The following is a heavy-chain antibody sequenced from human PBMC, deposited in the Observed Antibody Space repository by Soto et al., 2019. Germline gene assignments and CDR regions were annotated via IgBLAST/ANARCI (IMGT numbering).Heavy chain of an antibody. CDR2: IYTVGST. CDR1: GGSLNNYY. CDR3: ARSPLTHSYAQVDS. Sequence: QVPLQASGPRLVKPAETLSLTCTVSGGSLNNYYWSWIRQPAGKGLEWIGRIYTVGSTNYRPSLKSRVTMSIDTSKNQFSLRLTSVTAADTAVYYCARSPLTHSYAQVDSWGQGRLVTVSS. D-gene: IGHD3-16*01. J-gene: IGHJ4*02. V-gene: IGHV4-4*07.